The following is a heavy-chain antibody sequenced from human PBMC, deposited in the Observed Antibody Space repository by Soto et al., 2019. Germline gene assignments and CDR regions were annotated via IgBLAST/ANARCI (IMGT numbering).Heavy chain of an antibody. J-gene: IGHJ5*02. V-gene: IGHV4-59*01. CDR3: ARDHSSGYYLNWFDP. D-gene: IGHD3-3*01. Sequence: ETLSLTCTVSGGSINSYYWSWIRQPPGKGLEWIGYIYYSGSTNYNPSLKSRVTISVDTSKNQFSLKLSSVTAADTAVYYCARDHSSGYYLNWFDPWGQGTLVTVSS. CDR2: IYYSGST. CDR1: GGSINSYY.